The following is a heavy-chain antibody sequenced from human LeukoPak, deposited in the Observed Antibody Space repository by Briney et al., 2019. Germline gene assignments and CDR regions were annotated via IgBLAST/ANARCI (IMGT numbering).Heavy chain of an antibody. CDR2: INHSGST. CDR1: GGSFSGYY. D-gene: IGHD5-18*01. V-gene: IGHV4-34*01. Sequence: SETLSLTCAVYGGSFSGYYWSWIRQPPGKGLEWIGEINHSGSTNYNPSLKSRDTISVDTSKNQFSLKLSSVTAADTAVYYCARARGFGYSYGYYLDYWGQGTLVTVSS. CDR3: ARARGFGYSYGYYLDY. J-gene: IGHJ4*02.